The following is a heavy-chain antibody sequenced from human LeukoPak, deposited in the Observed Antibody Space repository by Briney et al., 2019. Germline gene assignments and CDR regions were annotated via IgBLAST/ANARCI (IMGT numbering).Heavy chain of an antibody. CDR2: ISSDGRVE. CDR3: AGDTLNGPFVISLDY. Sequence: PGGSLRLSCAASGFSFSSYEMNWVRQAPGKGLEWVSHISSDGRVETYVDSVRGRFTMSRDNAKNFLFLQMSGLRAEDTAVYYCAGDTLNGPFVISLDYWGQGALVTVSS. CDR1: GFSFSSYE. D-gene: IGHD3-9*01. V-gene: IGHV3-48*03. J-gene: IGHJ4*02.